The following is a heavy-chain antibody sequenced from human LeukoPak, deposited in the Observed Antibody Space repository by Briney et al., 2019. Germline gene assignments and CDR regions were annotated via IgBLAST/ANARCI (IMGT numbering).Heavy chain of an antibody. V-gene: IGHV3-48*01. Sequence: GSLRLSCAASGFTFSSYSMNWVRQAPGKGLEWVSYISSSSSTIYYADSVKGRFTISRDNAKNSLYLQMNSLRAEDTAVYYCASLSGSYDSGNWFDPWGQGTLVTVSS. CDR3: ASLSGSYDSGNWFDP. J-gene: IGHJ5*02. CDR2: ISSSSSTI. D-gene: IGHD1-26*01. CDR1: GFTFSSYS.